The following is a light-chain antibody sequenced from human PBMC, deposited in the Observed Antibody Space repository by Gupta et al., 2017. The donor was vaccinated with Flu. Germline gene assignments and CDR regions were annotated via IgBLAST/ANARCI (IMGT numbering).Light chain of an antibody. V-gene: IGLV3-21*02. CDR3: DVWDNSNNHVV. Sequence: GIHHLVSKSVNWYQQLPVPAPLLVVYDNNRRPSGIPERFSGSSSVNTASLSISRVEAEDEADYYCDVWDNSNNHVVFGGGTKLTVL. CDR2: DNN. CDR1: HLVSKS. J-gene: IGLJ3*02.